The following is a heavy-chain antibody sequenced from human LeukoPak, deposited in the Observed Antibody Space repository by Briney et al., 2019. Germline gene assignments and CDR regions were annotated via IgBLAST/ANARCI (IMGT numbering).Heavy chain of an antibody. V-gene: IGHV3-30-3*01. CDR2: ISYDGSNK. Sequence: TGRSLRLSCAASGFTFSSYAMHWVRQAPGKGLEWVAVISYDGSNKYYADSVKGRFTISRDNSKNTLYLQMNSLRAEDTAVYYCAEPGGDYYDSSGYYVNWFDPWGQGTLVTVSS. J-gene: IGHJ5*02. CDR3: AEPGGDYYDSSGYYVNWFDP. D-gene: IGHD3-22*01. CDR1: GFTFSSYA.